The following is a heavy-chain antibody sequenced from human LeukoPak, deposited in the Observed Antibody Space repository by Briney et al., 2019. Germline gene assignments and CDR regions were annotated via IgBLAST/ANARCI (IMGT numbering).Heavy chain of an antibody. D-gene: IGHD1-7*01. CDR2: ISNDGSNR. CDR3: ARGNYKSLNFDY. CDR1: GFTFSSYA. J-gene: IGHJ4*02. V-gene: IGHV3-30*04. Sequence: GGSLRLSCAASGFTFSSYAMHWVRQAPGKGLEWVALISNDGSNRYYADSVKGRFTISRDNSKNTLYLQMNSLRAEDTAMYYCARGNYKSLNFDYWGQGTLVTVSS.